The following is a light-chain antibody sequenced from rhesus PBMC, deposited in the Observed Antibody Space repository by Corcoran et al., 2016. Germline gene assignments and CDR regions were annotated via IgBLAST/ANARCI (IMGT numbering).Light chain of an antibody. Sequence: DIQMTQSPSSLSASVGDTVTITCRASQSISSWLDWYQQKPGKAPKLLIYKAASLQSGVPSRFSGMGSGTNFTLTISSLQPEDFAIDYCLQYSSSPYSFGQGTKVEIK. J-gene: IGKJ2*01. CDR2: KAA. V-gene: IGKV1-22*01. CDR1: QSISSW. CDR3: LQYSSSPYS.